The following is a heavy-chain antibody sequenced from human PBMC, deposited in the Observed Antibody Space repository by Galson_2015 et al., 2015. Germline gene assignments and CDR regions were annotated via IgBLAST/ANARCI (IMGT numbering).Heavy chain of an antibody. CDR3: ARTRRLGSGYFEAFDP. J-gene: IGHJ5*02. D-gene: IGHD3-10*01. CDR2: FYHSGTT. CDR1: GYSISSGYY. Sequence: SETLSLTCTVSGYSISSGYYWAWIRQAPGKGLEWIGSFYHSGTTYHNPSLNSRVTLSVDTSKNLFSLSLTSVTAADTAVYYCARTRRLGSGYFEAFDPWGQGTLVTVSS. V-gene: IGHV4-38-2*02.